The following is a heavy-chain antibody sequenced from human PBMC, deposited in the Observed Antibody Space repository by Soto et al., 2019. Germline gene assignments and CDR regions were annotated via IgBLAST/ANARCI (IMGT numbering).Heavy chain of an antibody. V-gene: IGHV3-15*07. Sequence: EVQLVESGGGLVKPGGSLRLSCAASGVTFSNAWMNWVRQAPGKGLEWVGRITRKTDSGTTDYAAPVKARFTISRYDANNTLYLQMNSPKTEDTTGYYCTTDPSVTKDFACWGQVTLVTFAS. J-gene: IGHJ4*02. CDR2: ITRKTDSGTT. CDR3: TTDPSVTKDFAC. CDR1: GVTFSNAW. D-gene: IGHD4-17*01.